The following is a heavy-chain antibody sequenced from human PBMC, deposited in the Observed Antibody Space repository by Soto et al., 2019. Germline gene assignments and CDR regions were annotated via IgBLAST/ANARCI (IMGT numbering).Heavy chain of an antibody. Sequence: PGESLKISCKGSGYSFTSYWISWVRQMPGKGLEWMGSIYPGDSDTRYSPSFQGQVTISADKSISTVYLQWNSLKASDTAMYYCARLRNFDWLSSVGYWGQGTMVTVSS. CDR2: IYPGDSDT. CDR1: GYSFTSYW. CDR3: ARLRNFDWLSSVGY. V-gene: IGHV5-51*01. D-gene: IGHD3-9*01. J-gene: IGHJ4*02.